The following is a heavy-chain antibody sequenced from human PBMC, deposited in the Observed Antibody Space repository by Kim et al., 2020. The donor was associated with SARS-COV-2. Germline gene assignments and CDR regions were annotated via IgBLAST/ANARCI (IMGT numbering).Heavy chain of an antibody. CDR1: GFSLSTSGVG. J-gene: IGHJ4*02. CDR2: IYWDDDK. CDR3: ARIPQRHSHYDSSGYHRDLVYYFDY. D-gene: IGHD3-22*01. Sequence: SGPTLVKPTQTLTLTCTFSGFSLSTSGVGVGWIRQPPGKALEWLALIYWDDDKRYSPSLKSRLTITKDTSKNQVVLTMTNMDPVDTATYYCARIPQRHSHYDSSGYHRDLVYYFDYWGQGTLVTVSS. V-gene: IGHV2-5*02.